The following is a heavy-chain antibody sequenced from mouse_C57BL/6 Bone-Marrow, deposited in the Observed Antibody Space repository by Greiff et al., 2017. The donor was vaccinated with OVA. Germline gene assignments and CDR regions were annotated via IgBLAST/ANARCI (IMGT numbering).Heavy chain of an antibody. V-gene: IGHV6-3*01. J-gene: IGHJ4*01. CDR1: GFTFSNYW. Sequence: EVQRVESGGGLVQPGGSMKLSCVASGFTFSNYWMNWVRQSPEKGLEWVAQIRLKSDNYATHYAESVKGRFTISRDDSKSSVYLQMNNLRAEDTGIYYCTVTTVVARNAMDYWGQGTSVTVSS. CDR3: TVTTVVARNAMDY. D-gene: IGHD1-1*01. CDR2: IRLKSDNYAT.